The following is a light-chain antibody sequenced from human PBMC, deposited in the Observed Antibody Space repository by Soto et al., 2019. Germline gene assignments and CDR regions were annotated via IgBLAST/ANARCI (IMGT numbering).Light chain of an antibody. Sequence: EIVMTQSPRSLPVTPGEPASISCKSSQSLLRSNEENCLDWYLQRPGQSPLLLIHLGSSRAAGVPDRFSGGGSGTDFTLRISRVEAEDVGIYYCMQALESPVTFGGGTKGEIK. J-gene: IGKJ4*01. CDR1: QSLLRSNEENC. CDR3: MQALESPVT. V-gene: IGKV2-28*01. CDR2: LGS.